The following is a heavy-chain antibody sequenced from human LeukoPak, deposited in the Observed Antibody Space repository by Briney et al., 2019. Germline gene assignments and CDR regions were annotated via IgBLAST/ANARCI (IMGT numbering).Heavy chain of an antibody. CDR1: GFTFSTYA. D-gene: IGHD6-13*01. Sequence: GGSLRLSCAASGFTFSTYAMSWVRQAPGKGLEWVSAISGSGDNNDNTYYADFVKGQFTISRDNSKNTLYLQMSSLRAEDAAVYYCAKSGSTSWYLDYWGQGTLVTVSS. V-gene: IGHV3-23*01. CDR2: ISGSGDNNDNT. J-gene: IGHJ4*02. CDR3: AKSGSTSWYLDY.